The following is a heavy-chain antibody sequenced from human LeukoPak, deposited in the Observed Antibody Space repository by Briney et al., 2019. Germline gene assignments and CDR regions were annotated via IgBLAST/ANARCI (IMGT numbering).Heavy chain of an antibody. J-gene: IGHJ6*03. CDR3: ARLGSGSYWFYYFYMDV. V-gene: IGHV3-23*01. CDR2: ISGSGGST. CDR1: GFTFSSYA. D-gene: IGHD1-26*01. Sequence: GGSLRLSCAASGFTFSSYAMSWVRQAPGKGLEWVSAISGSGGSTYYADSVKGRFTISRDNAKNSLYLQMNSLRAEDTAVYYCARLGSGSYWFYYFYMDVWGKGTTVTVSS.